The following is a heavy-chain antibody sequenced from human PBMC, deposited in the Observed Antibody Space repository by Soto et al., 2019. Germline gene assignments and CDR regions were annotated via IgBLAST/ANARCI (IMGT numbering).Heavy chain of an antibody. V-gene: IGHV4-59*01. D-gene: IGHD3-16*01. CDR1: GGSISNYY. CDR3: ARDLGGLPGYHYYMDV. Sequence: QVQVQESGPGLVKPSETLSLTCTVSGGSISNYYWTWIRQPPGKGLEWIGYGYYTGSASYNPSLKGRVTVVGDTSKKQFSLKVTSVSAADTAVYYCARDLGGLPGYHYYMDVWGKGTTVTVSS. J-gene: IGHJ6*03. CDR2: GYYTGSA.